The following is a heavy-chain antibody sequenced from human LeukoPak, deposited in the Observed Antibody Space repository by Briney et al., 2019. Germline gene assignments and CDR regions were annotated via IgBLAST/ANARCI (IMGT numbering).Heavy chain of an antibody. V-gene: IGHV4-39*07. CDR2: IYYSGST. D-gene: IGHD2-15*01. J-gene: IGHJ3*02. CDR1: GGSISSSSYY. CDR3: ARLGVVVVAHDAFDI. Sequence: SETLSLTCTVSGGSISSSSYYWGWIRQPPGKGLEWIGSIYYSGSTYYNPSLKSRVTISVDTSKNQFSLKLSSVTAADKAVYYCARLGVVVVAHDAFDIWGQGTMVTVSS.